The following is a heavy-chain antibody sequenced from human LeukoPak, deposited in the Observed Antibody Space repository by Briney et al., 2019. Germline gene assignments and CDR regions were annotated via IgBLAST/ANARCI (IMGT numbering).Heavy chain of an antibody. CDR2: IWYDGSNK. V-gene: IGHV3-33*01. D-gene: IGHD1-1*01. J-gene: IGHJ4*02. CDR3: ARDAPIGYTGFDY. CDR1: GFTFSSYG. Sequence: GRSLRLSCAASGFTFSSYGMHWVRQAPGKGLEWVAVIWYDGSNKYYADSVKGRFTISRDNSKNTLYLQMNSLRAEDTAVYYCARDAPIGYTGFDYWGQGTLVTVSS.